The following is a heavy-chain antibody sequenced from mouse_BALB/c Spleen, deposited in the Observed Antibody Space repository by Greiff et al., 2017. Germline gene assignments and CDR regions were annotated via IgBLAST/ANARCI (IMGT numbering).Heavy chain of an antibody. CDR1: GDSITSGY. CDR3: ARGDYGNDWYFDV. Sequence: DVNLVESGPSLVKPSQTLSLTCSVTGDSITSGYWNWIRKFPGNKLEYMGYISYSGSTYYNPSLKSRISITRDTSKNQYYLQLNSVTTEDTATYYCARGDYGNDWYFDVWGAGTTVTVSS. V-gene: IGHV3-8*02. D-gene: IGHD2-1*01. CDR2: ISYSGST. J-gene: IGHJ1*01.